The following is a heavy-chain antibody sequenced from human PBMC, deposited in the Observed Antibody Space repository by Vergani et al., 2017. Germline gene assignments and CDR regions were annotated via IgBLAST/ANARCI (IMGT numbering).Heavy chain of an antibody. Sequence: QVQLVETGGGVVQPGGSLRLYCATSGFSFNTYSAHWVRQAPGKGLVWVAFIGYDGRIKYNVDSVKGRFTISRDTSKKTLSLQMRSLRADDTAVYYCAKDGREDSDDGYFDSWGPGTLVTVSS. CDR2: IGYDGRIK. CDR1: GFSFNTYS. D-gene: IGHD1-1*01. V-gene: IGHV3-30*02. CDR3: AKDGREDSDDGYFDS. J-gene: IGHJ4*02.